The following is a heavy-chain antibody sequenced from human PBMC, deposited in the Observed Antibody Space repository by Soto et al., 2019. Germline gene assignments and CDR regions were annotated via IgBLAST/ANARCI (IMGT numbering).Heavy chain of an antibody. V-gene: IGHV3-13*01. J-gene: IGHJ3*02. CDR1: GFTFSSYD. Sequence: GGSLRLSCAASGFTFSSYDMHWVRQATGKGLEWVSTVGTAGDTYYPGSVKGRFTISRENAKSSLYPQMNSLRAGDTAVYYCARGPPEYCSGGSCYRDGAFDIWGQGTMVTVS. CDR2: VGTAGDT. D-gene: IGHD2-15*01. CDR3: ARGPPEYCSGGSCYRDGAFDI.